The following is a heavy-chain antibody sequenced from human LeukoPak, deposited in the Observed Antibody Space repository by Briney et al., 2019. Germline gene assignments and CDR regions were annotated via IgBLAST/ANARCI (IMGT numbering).Heavy chain of an antibody. J-gene: IGHJ3*02. CDR1: GFTFSSYV. Sequence: GGSLRLSCAAPGFTFSSYVMSWVRQARGKGLEWVSAISGSGGSTYYADSVKGRFTISRDNSKNTLYVQMNSLRVEDTAVYYCARGPDHGAFDIWGQGTMVTVSS. D-gene: IGHD1-14*01. CDR2: ISGSGGST. V-gene: IGHV3-23*01. CDR3: ARGPDHGAFDI.